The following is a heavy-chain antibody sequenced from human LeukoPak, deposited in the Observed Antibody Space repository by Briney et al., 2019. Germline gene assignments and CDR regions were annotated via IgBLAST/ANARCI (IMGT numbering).Heavy chain of an antibody. J-gene: IGHJ4*02. D-gene: IGHD6-19*01. Sequence: PGGSLRLYCAASGFTFSSYGMHWVRQAPGKGLEWVAVISYDGSNKYYADSVKGRFTISRDNSKNTLYLQMNSLRAEDTAVYYCAKEGVPGPPLDDYWGQGTLVTVSS. CDR2: ISYDGSNK. CDR3: AKEGVPGPPLDDY. CDR1: GFTFSSYG. V-gene: IGHV3-30*18.